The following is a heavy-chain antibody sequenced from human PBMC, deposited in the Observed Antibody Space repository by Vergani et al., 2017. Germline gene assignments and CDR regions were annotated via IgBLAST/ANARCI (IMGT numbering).Heavy chain of an antibody. CDR1: QFSFNSPA. CDR2: VSFDGSTK. V-gene: IGHV3-30*04. Sequence: QAQLVESGGGVVQPGRSLRLSCVASQFSFNSPAMHWVRQAPGKGLEWVAVVSFDGSTKFYAGSVKGRFTISRDNSKNMLFLQMSSLRPEDTALYYCARSWNDLPDAWDIWGQGTMVTVSS. CDR3: ARSWNDLPDAWDI. D-gene: IGHD1-1*01. J-gene: IGHJ3*02.